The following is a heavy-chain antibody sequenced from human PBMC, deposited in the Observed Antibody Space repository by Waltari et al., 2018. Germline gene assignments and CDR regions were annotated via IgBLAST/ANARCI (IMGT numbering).Heavy chain of an antibody. CDR2: MSYNGAT. Sequence: HYWARIRQPPGQGLGWIGTMSYNGATYSSPSLKSRVTVSRDTSKNHLSLKLGSVTAADTAIYYCATYIGASIGTAALDVWGQGTMVTVSS. D-gene: IGHD5-12*01. V-gene: IGHV4-39*02. CDR1: HY. J-gene: IGHJ3*01. CDR3: ATYIGASIGTAALDV.